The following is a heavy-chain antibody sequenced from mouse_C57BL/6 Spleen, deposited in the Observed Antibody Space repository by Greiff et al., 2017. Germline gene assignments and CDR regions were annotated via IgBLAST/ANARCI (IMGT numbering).Heavy chain of an antibody. D-gene: IGHD2-4*01. J-gene: IGHJ3*01. Sequence: VHLVESGPELVKPGASVKISCKASGYAFSSSWMNWVKQRPGKGLEWIGRIYPGDGDTNYNGKFKGKATLTADKSSSTAYMELRSLTSEDSAVXFCAVYYYDWFAYWGQGTLVTVSA. V-gene: IGHV1-82*01. CDR2: IYPGDGDT. CDR1: GYAFSSSW. CDR3: AVYYYDWFAY.